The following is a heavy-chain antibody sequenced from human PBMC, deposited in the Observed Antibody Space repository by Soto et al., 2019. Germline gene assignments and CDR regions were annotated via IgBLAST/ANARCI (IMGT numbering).Heavy chain of an antibody. CDR2: ISGSGGGT. J-gene: IGHJ3*01. V-gene: IGHV3-23*01. CDR3: SKNPAF. Sequence: GGSLRLSCAASGFTFSSCAMSWVRQAPGKGLEWVSAISGSGGGTYYADSVKGRFTISRDNSKNTLFLQMNGLSADDTAVYFCSKNPAFWGQGTMVTVPS. CDR1: GFTFSSCA.